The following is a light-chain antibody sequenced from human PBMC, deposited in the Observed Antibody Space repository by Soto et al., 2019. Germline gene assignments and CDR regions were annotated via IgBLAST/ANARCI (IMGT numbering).Light chain of an antibody. CDR2: GAS. CDR1: QSVSSSY. CDR3: QQYGSSGT. Sequence: EIVLTQSPGTLSLSPGERATLSCRASQSVSSSYLAWYQQKPGQAPRLLIYGASSRATGIPDRFSGSGSGTAFTLTFSRLGPEDFEVYYCQQYGSSGTSGKGTKV. V-gene: IGKV3-20*01. J-gene: IGKJ1*01.